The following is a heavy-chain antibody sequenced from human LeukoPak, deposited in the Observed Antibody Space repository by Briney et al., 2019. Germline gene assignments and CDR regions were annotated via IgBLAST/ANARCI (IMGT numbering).Heavy chain of an antibody. CDR2: IRYDGSNK. J-gene: IGHJ4*02. V-gene: IGHV3-30*02. CDR3: AKVGPGVGWNSRYFAN. Sequence: GGSLRLSCAASGFTFSSYGMHWVRQAPGKGLEWVAFIRYDGSNKYYADSVKGRFTISRDNSKNTLYLQMNSLRAEDTAGYYCAKVGPGVGWNSRYFANWGQGTLVTV. CDR1: GFTFSSYG. D-gene: IGHD2/OR15-2a*01.